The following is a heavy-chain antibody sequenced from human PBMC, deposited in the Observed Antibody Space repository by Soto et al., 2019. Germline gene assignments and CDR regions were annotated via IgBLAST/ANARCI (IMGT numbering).Heavy chain of an antibody. CDR3: ARGGLDWLLLFDY. J-gene: IGHJ4*02. V-gene: IGHV1-2*04. D-gene: IGHD3-9*01. CDR1: GYTFTSYG. Sequence: GASVKVSCKASGYTFTSYGISWVRQAPGQGLEWMGWINPNSGGTNYAQKFQGWVTMTRDTSISTAYMELSRLRSDDTAVYYCARGGLDWLLLFDYWGQGTLVTVSS. CDR2: INPNSGGT.